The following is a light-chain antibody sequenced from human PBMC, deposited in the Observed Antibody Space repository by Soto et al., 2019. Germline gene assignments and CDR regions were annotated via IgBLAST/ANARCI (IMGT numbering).Light chain of an antibody. CDR2: GAS. Sequence: ENVWPESTGTLSLSPGEKSNLSRKASQSVSSSYLAWYQQKPGQAPRLLIYGASSRATGIPDRFSGSGSGTDFTLTISRLEAEDFAVYYCQQYGMSPQTFGQGTKVDIK. J-gene: IGKJ1*01. CDR1: QSVSSSY. CDR3: QQYGMSPQT. V-gene: IGKV3-20*01.